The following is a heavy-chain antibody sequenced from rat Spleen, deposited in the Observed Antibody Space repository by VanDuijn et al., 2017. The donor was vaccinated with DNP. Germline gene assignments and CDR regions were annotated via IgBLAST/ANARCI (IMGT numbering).Heavy chain of an antibody. V-gene: IGHV4-2*01. D-gene: IGHD1-10*01. Sequence: EVQLVESGGDLVQPGRSLILSCAASGFTFSDYAMAWVRQAPGKGLEWIGEINQDSSTINYTPSLKDKFTISRDNAQNTLYLQMSKLGSEDTAIYYCSRATSTEDYFDFWGQGVMVTVSS. CDR1: GFTFSDYA. CDR3: SRATSTEDYFDF. CDR2: INQDSSTI. J-gene: IGHJ2*01.